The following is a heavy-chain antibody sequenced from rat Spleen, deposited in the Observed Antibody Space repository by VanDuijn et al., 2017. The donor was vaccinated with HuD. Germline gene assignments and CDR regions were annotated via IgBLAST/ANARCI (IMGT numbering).Heavy chain of an antibody. CDR1: GFTFSSYW. D-gene: IGHD1-11*01. J-gene: IGHJ2*01. CDR3: ARLRGRLTTAYSGYFDY. V-gene: IGHV5-29*01. CDR2: ISYDGSST. Sequence: EVQLVATGGGLVQPGRSLKLSCVASGFTFSSYWMYWIRQAPTKGLEWVATISYDGSSTYYRDSVKGRFTISRDNAKSTLYLQMDSLRSEDTATYYCARLRGRLTTAYSGYFDYWGQGVMVTVSS.